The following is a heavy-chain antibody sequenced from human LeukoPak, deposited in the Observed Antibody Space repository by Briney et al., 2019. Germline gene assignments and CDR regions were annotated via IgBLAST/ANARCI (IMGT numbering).Heavy chain of an antibody. V-gene: IGHV3-7*01. J-gene: IGHJ6*03. Sequence: PGGSLRLSCAASGFTFSSYWVSWVRQAPGQGREWVANIKQDGSEKYYVDSVKGRFTTSRDNAKNSLYLQMNSLRAEDTAVYYCARAGLTYYDFWSGYPYYMDVWGKGTTVTVSS. CDR2: IKQDGSEK. CDR1: GFTFSSYW. CDR3: ARAGLTYYDFWSGYPYYMDV. D-gene: IGHD3-3*01.